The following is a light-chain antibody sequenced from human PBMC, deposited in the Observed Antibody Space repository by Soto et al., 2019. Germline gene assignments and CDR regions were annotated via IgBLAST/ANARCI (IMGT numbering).Light chain of an antibody. J-gene: IGLJ2*01. CDR1: SSDVGGYHY. CDR2: DVN. CDR3: CSYAGSYTLV. Sequence: QSVLTQPRSVSGSPGQSVTLSCTGTSSDVGGYHYVSWYQHHPGKAPKIIIYDVNKRPSGVPDRFSGSNSGNTASLTISGLQTEDDADYYCCSYAGSYTLVFGGGTKVTVL. V-gene: IGLV2-11*01.